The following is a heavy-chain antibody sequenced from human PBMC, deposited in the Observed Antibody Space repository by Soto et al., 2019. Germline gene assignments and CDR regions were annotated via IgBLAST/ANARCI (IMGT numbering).Heavy chain of an antibody. Sequence: PGGSLRLSCAASGFTFSSYSMNWVRQAPGKGLEWVSYISSSSSTIYYADSVKGRFTISRGNAKNSLYLQMNSLRDEDTAVYYCARDRQLWDFWSGYPPTYYYYGMDVWGQGTTVTVSS. J-gene: IGHJ6*02. V-gene: IGHV3-48*02. CDR2: ISSSSSTI. D-gene: IGHD3-3*01. CDR1: GFTFSSYS. CDR3: ARDRQLWDFWSGYPPTYYYYGMDV.